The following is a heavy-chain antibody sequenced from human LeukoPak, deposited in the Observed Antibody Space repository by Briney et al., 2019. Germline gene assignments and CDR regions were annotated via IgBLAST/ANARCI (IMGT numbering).Heavy chain of an antibody. V-gene: IGHV1-46*01. Sequence: ASVKVSCEASGYTFTSYYMHWVRQAPGQGLEWMGIINPSGGSTSYAQKFQGRVTMTRDMSTSTVYMELSSLRSEDTAVYYCAREGYSSSPTSGFDYWGQGTLVTVSS. J-gene: IGHJ4*02. CDR1: GYTFTSYY. CDR2: INPSGGST. D-gene: IGHD6-6*01. CDR3: AREGYSSSPTSGFDY.